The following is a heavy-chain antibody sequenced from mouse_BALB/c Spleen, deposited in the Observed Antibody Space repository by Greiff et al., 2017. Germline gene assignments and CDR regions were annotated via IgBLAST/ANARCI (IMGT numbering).Heavy chain of an antibody. CDR1: GFSLTSYG. D-gene: IGHD2-4*01. Sequence: VMLVESGPGLVQPSQSLSITCTVSGFSLTSYGVHWVRQSPGKGLEWLGVIWSGGSTDYNAAFISRLSISKDNSKSQVFFKMNSLQANDTAIYYCASPDYDLAYWGQGTLVTVSA. CDR2: IWSGGST. J-gene: IGHJ3*01. V-gene: IGHV2-2*02. CDR3: ASPDYDLAY.